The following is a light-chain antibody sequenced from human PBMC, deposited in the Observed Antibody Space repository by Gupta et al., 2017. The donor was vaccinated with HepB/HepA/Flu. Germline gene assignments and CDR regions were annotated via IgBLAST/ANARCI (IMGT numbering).Light chain of an antibody. Sequence: QSVLTPPPSVSAAPGQKVTISCSGSSSNIGKKYVSWYQHLPGTAPKMLIYDDNKRPSGIPDRFSGSKSGTSATLDITGLQTGDEADYYCGTWDSRLSAYVFGTGTKVTVL. J-gene: IGLJ1*01. V-gene: IGLV1-51*01. CDR1: SSNIGKKY. CDR2: DDN. CDR3: GTWDSRLSAYV.